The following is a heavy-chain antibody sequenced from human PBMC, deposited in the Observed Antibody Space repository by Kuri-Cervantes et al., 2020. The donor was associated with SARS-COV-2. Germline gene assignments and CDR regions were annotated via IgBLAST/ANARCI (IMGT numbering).Heavy chain of an antibody. V-gene: IGHV3-23*01. Sequence: GESLKISCAASGVTFSNAWMSWVRQAPGKGLEWVSAISGSGGSTYYADSVKGRFTISRDNAKNSLYLQMNSLRAEDTALYYCAKDIAYYYCLDVWGKGTTVTVSS. CDR1: GVTFSNAW. CDR2: ISGSGGST. CDR3: AKDIAYYYCLDV. D-gene: IGHD6-13*01. J-gene: IGHJ6*03.